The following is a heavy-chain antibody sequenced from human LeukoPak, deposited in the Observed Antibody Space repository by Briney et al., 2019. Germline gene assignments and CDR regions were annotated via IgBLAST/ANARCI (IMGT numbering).Heavy chain of an antibody. D-gene: IGHD2-15*01. CDR1: GFTFKNSA. CDR2: ISGSRDNS. Sequence: GGSLRLSCAASGFTFKNSAMSWVRQAPGRGLEWVSTISGSRDNSYYADSVKGRFTISRDNAKNSLYLQMNSLRAEDTAVYYCARDTCSGGSCYHRIDYWGQGTLVTVSS. CDR3: ARDTCSGGSCYHRIDY. J-gene: IGHJ4*02. V-gene: IGHV3-21*01.